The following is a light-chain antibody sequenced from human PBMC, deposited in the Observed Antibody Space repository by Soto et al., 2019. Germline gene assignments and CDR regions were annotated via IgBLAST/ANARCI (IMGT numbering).Light chain of an antibody. J-gene: IGKJ4*01. Sequence: DIQMTQSPSTLSASVGDRVTITCRASQSISTWLAWYQQKPGKAPKLLIYKASSLEGGVPSRFSGSGSGTEFNISISSLHPDDFATYYCQQYNTYPLTFDGGTTVDIE. CDR1: QSISTW. CDR3: QQYNTYPLT. V-gene: IGKV1-5*03. CDR2: KAS.